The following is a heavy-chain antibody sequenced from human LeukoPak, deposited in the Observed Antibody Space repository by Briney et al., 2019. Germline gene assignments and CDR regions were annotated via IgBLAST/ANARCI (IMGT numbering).Heavy chain of an antibody. V-gene: IGHV5-51*01. Sequence: GESLKISCKGSGYIFTTYWIAWVRQMPGKGLEWMGIILPGDSDITYSPSFQGQVTISADKSISTTYLQWSSLKASDTAMYYCARRTPYGSGSYPLDYWGQGTLVTVSS. J-gene: IGHJ4*02. CDR1: GYIFTTYW. CDR3: ARRTPYGSGSYPLDY. D-gene: IGHD3-10*01. CDR2: ILPGDSDI.